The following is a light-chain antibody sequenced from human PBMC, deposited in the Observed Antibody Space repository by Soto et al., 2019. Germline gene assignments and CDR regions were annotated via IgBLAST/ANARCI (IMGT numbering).Light chain of an antibody. J-gene: IGKJ1*01. CDR2: GAS. Sequence: EIVMTQSPATLSVSPGERATLSCRASQSVSSNLAWYQQKPGQAPRLLIYGASTRATGIPARFSGSGSGTEFTLTISSLQSEYFAVYYCQQYNNWPSWTFGQGTKVDIK. CDR3: QQYNNWPSWT. CDR1: QSVSSN. V-gene: IGKV3-15*01.